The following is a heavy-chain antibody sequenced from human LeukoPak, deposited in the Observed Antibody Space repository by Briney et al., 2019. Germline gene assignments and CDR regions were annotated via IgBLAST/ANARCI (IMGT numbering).Heavy chain of an antibody. Sequence: GGSLRLSCAASGFTFSDYAMSWVRQAPGKGLEWVSAISGSGGSTYYADSVKGRFTISRDNSKNTLYLQMNSLRAEDTAVYYCASRGVNYYFDYWGQGTLVTVSS. D-gene: IGHD3-10*01. CDR2: ISGSGGST. J-gene: IGHJ4*02. CDR3: ASRGVNYYFDY. V-gene: IGHV3-23*01. CDR1: GFTFSDYA.